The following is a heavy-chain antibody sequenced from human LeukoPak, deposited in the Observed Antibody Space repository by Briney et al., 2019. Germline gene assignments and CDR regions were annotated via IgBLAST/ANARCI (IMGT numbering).Heavy chain of an antibody. J-gene: IGHJ5*02. Sequence: GGSLRLSCAASGFTFSSYSMNWVRQAPGKGLEWVSSISSSSSYIYYAYSVKGRFTISSDNAKNSLYLQMNSLRAEDTAVYYCARGTTLDPDWFDPWGQGTLVTVSS. V-gene: IGHV3-21*01. CDR2: ISSSSSYI. CDR1: GFTFSSYS. CDR3: ARGTTLDPDWFDP. D-gene: IGHD4-23*01.